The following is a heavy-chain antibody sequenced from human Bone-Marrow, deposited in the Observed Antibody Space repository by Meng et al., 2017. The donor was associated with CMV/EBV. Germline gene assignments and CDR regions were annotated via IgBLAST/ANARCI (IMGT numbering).Heavy chain of an antibody. Sequence: GGSLRLSCAASGFTFDDYAMNWVRQAPGKGLEWVSSISSSCSYIYYADSVKGRFTISRDKAKNPRFLQMNSLGAEDTAVYYCARAKDFSCTTCYGDYWGQGTLVTVSS. D-gene: IGHD2-2*01. J-gene: IGHJ4*02. CDR1: GFTFDDYA. CDR3: ARAKDFSCTTCYGDY. CDR2: ISSSCSYI. V-gene: IGHV3-21*03.